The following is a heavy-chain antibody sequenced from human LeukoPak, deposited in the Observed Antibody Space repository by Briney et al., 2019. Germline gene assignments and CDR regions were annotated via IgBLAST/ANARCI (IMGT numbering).Heavy chain of an antibody. CDR2: INHSGST. CDR1: GGSFSGYY. J-gene: IGHJ4*02. D-gene: IGHD5-18*01. CDR3: ARVGDTAMAPFAW. Sequence: PSETLSLTCAVYGGSFSGYYWSWIRQPPGKGLEWIGEINHSGSTNYNPSFKSRVAISVDTSKNQFSLELTSMTAADTAMYYCARVGDTAMAPFAWWGQGTLVTVSS. V-gene: IGHV4-34*01.